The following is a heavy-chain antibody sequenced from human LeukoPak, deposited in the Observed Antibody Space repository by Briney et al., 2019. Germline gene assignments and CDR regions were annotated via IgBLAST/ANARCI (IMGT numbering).Heavy chain of an antibody. CDR2: IWYDGSNK. CDR3: ARDSGDYLPSD. J-gene: IGHJ4*02. V-gene: IGHV3-33*01. D-gene: IGHD4-17*01. CDR1: GYTFTSYY. Sequence: SCKASGYTFTSYYMHWVRQAPGKGLEWVAVIWYDGSNKYYADSVKGRFTISRDNSKNTLYLQMNSLRAEDTAVYYCARDSGDYLPSDWGQGTLVTVSS.